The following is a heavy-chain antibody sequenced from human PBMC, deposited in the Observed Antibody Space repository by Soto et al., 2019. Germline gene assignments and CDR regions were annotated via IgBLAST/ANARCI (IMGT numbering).Heavy chain of an antibody. V-gene: IGHV3-21*01. D-gene: IGHD4-17*01. J-gene: IGHJ4*02. CDR2: ISSSSSYI. CDR3: ARDRDYGDPYFDY. CDR1: GFTFSSYS. Sequence: GGSLRLSCAASGFTFSSYSMNWVRQAPGKGLEWVSSISSSSSYIYYADSVKGRFTISRDNAKNSLYLQMNSLRAEDTAVYYCARDRDYGDPYFDYWGQGTLVTVSS.